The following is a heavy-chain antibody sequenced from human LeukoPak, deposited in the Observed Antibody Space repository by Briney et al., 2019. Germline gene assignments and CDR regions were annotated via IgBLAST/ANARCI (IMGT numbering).Heavy chain of an antibody. V-gene: IGHV4-59*08. CDR2: IYYSGST. CDR3: ARKLGSYTAFDI. Sequence: SETLSLTCTVSGGSISSYYWSWIRQPPGKGLEWIGYIYYSGSTNHNPSLKSRVTISVDTSKNQFSLKLSSVTAADTAVYYCARKLGSYTAFDIWGQGTMVTVSS. D-gene: IGHD1-26*01. CDR1: GGSISSYY. J-gene: IGHJ3*02.